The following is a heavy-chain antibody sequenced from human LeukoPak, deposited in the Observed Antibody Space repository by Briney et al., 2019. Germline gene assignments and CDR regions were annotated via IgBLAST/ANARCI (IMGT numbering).Heavy chain of an antibody. CDR1: GYTFTSYD. CDR2: MNPNSGNT. J-gene: IGHJ6*03. CDR3: ARGGRQQLVLTRYYYYYMDV. V-gene: IGHV1-8*01. D-gene: IGHD6-13*01. Sequence: ASVKVSCKASGYTFTSYDINWVRQATGQGLEWMGWMNPNSGNTGYAQKFQGRVTMTRNTSISTAYMELSSLRSEDTAVYYCARGGRQQLVLTRYYYYYMDVWGKGTTVTVSS.